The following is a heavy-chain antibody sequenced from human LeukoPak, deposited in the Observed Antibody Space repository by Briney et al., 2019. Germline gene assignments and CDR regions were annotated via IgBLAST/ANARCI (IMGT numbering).Heavy chain of an antibody. CDR1: GFTLSSYW. CDR2: INEDGSMK. CDR3: ARDEPGYGEFLLY. D-gene: IGHD3-10*01. J-gene: IGHJ4*02. Sequence: PGGSLRLSCAASGFTLSSYWMSWVRQAPGKGLEWVASINEDGSMKTYVDSLKGRFTISRDNTKNSMYLQMNSLRAEDTAVYYCARDEPGYGEFLLYWGQGTLVTVSS. V-gene: IGHV3-7*01.